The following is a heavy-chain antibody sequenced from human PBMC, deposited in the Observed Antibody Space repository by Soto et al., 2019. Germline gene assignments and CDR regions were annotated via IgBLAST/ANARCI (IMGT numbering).Heavy chain of an antibody. CDR3: ARTQTDIVVVPAAMDRYNWFDP. CDR1: GYTFTSYG. Sequence: ASVKVSCKASGYTFTSYGISWVRQPPGQGLELMGWISAYNGNTNYAQKLRGRVTMTTDTSTSTAYMELRSLRSDDTAVYYCARTQTDIVVVPAAMDRYNWFDPWGQGTLVTVSS. D-gene: IGHD2-2*01. J-gene: IGHJ5*02. CDR2: ISAYNGNT. V-gene: IGHV1-18*01.